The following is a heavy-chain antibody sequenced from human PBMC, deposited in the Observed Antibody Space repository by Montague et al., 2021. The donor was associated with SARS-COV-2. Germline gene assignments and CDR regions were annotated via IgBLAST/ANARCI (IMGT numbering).Heavy chain of an antibody. Sequence: SETLSLTCGGHSLTLRGYSCAYRHRTPVNCLHYGMAINLIGMTNKNPSLKSRVIISVDTSKNQFSLKLSSVTAADTAVYYCARRGSSVWGVTVSAELDYWGQGILV. D-gene: IGHD3-10*01. CDR2: INLIGMT. V-gene: IGHV4-34*01. CDR1: SLTLRGYS. CDR3: ARRGSSVWGVTVSAELDY. J-gene: IGHJ4*02.